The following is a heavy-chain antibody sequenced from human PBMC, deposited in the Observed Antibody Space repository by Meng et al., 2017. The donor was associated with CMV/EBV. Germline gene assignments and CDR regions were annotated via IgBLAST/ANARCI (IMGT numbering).Heavy chain of an antibody. CDR2: IGTAGDT. J-gene: IGHJ6*02. CDR3: ARGPGYCSSTSCYMWLDGGGMDV. D-gene: IGHD2-2*02. CDR1: GFTFSSYD. Sequence: GESLKISCAASGFTFSSYDMHWVRQATGKGLEWVSAIGTAGDTYYLGSVKGRFTISREYAKNSLYLQMNSLRAGDTAVYYCARGPGYCSSTSCYMWLDGGGMDVWGQGTTVTVSS. V-gene: IGHV3-13*01.